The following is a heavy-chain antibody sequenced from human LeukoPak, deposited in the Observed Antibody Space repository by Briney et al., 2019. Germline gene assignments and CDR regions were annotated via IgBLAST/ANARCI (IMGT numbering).Heavy chain of an antibody. CDR3: ARDRGVDYCSGGSCSHYYYYMDV. V-gene: IGHV1-2*02. CDR2: INPNSGGT. CDR1: GYTFTGYY. J-gene: IGHJ6*03. Sequence: ASVKVSCKTSGYTFTGYYMHWVRQAPGQGLEWMGWINPNSGGTNYAQKFQGRVTMTRDTSISTAYMELSRLRSDDTAVYYCARDRGVDYCSGGSCSHYYYYMDVWGKGTTVTISS. D-gene: IGHD2-15*01.